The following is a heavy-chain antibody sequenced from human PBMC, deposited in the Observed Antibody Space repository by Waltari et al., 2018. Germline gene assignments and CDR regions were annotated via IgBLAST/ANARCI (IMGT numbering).Heavy chain of an antibody. V-gene: IGHV1-24*01. D-gene: IGHD3-10*01. J-gene: IGHJ4*02. CDR1: GYPLTELS. CDR2: FDPEDGET. CDR3: ATERITMVRGVNPFDY. Sequence: QVQLVQSGAEVKKPGASVKVSCKVSGYPLTELSIPWVRQSPGKGLEWMGGFDPEDGETIYAQKFQGRVTMTEDTSTDTAYMELSSLRSEDTAVYYCATERITMVRGVNPFDYWGQGTLVTVSS.